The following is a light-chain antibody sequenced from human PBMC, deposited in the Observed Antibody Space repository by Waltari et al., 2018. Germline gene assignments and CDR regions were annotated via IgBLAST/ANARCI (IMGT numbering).Light chain of an antibody. Sequence: QSALTQPASVSGSPGQSITISCTGTSSDVGGYHYVSWYQQHPGKDPKLMIYAVSNLPSGVSKRFSGSTSGNTASLTISGLQAEDEADYYCSSYTSSSTLLIVFGTGTKVTVL. CDR2: AVS. CDR1: SSDVGGYHY. J-gene: IGLJ1*01. V-gene: IGLV2-14*01. CDR3: SSYTSSSTLLIV.